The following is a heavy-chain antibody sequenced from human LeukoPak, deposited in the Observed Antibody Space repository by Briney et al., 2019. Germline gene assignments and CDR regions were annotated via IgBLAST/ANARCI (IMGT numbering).Heavy chain of an antibody. V-gene: IGHV1-2*02. D-gene: IGHD3-10*01. Sequence: GASVKVSCKASGYTFTGYYMHWVRQAPGQGLEWMGWINPNSGGTNYAQKFQGRVTMTRDTSIGTAYMELSRLRSDDTAVYYCAREVAFMVRGVITRHMDVWGKGTTVTVSS. CDR3: AREVAFMVRGVITRHMDV. J-gene: IGHJ6*03. CDR1: GYTFTGYY. CDR2: INPNSGGT.